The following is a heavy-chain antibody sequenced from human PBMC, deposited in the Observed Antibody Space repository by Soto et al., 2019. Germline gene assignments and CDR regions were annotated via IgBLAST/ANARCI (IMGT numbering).Heavy chain of an antibody. CDR1: GYTFRSYY. CDR3: TREGQSRAWLY. V-gene: IGHV1-46*01. CDR2: INPNDGST. Sequence: VASVKVSCKASGYTFRSYYMHWVRQAPGQGLEWMGKINPNDGSTAYAQNFQGRVTMTRDTSTSTVYMELDSLRSEDTAVYYCTREGQSRAWLYWGQGTLVTVSS. J-gene: IGHJ4*02. D-gene: IGHD5-12*01.